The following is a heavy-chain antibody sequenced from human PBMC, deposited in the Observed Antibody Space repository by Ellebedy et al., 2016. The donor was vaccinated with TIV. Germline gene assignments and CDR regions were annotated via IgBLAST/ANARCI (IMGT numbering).Heavy chain of an antibody. CDR3: AKDWTGDSGSFYLSWFFDL. CDR2: ISYDGGNT. Sequence: PGGSLRLSCVASGFTFNYYDMHWVRQSPGKGLEWVAVISYDGGNTYYADSLRGRFTISRDNSKNTLYLQMNSLRIEDTAVYYCAKDWTGDSGSFYLSWFFDLWGRGTLVTVSS. D-gene: IGHD3-10*01. J-gene: IGHJ2*01. V-gene: IGHV3-30*18. CDR1: GFTFNYYD.